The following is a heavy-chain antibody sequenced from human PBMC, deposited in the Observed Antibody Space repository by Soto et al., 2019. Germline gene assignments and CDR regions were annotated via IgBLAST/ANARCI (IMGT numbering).Heavy chain of an antibody. J-gene: IGHJ4*02. CDR3: VRGLEWLRNY. V-gene: IGHV1-8*01. Sequence: QVQLVQSGAEVKKPGASVKVSCKATGHTFTTYDINWVRQATGQGLEWMGWMNPNSGDTGYAQKFQGRVTMTRDTSISTAYMELSTLTSEDTAVYYCVRGLEWLRNYWGQGTLVTVSS. D-gene: IGHD5-12*01. CDR2: MNPNSGDT. CDR1: GHTFTTYD.